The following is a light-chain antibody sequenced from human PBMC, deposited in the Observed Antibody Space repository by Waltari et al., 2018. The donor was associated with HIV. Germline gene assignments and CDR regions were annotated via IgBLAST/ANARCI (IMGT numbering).Light chain of an antibody. Sequence: DIQMTHSPSSLSASVGDKVTITCQASQDIRHYLNWYQKKPGKAPNLLIYDASKLHTGVPSRFSGSGSGTHLTFTITSLQPEDIGTYYCQQFADLPLTFGGGTQVEI. J-gene: IGKJ4*01. CDR3: QQFADLPLT. CDR2: DAS. V-gene: IGKV1-33*01. CDR1: QDIRHY.